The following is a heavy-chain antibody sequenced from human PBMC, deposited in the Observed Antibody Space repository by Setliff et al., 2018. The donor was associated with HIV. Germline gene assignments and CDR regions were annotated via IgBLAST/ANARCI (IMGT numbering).Heavy chain of an antibody. J-gene: IGHJ4*02. CDR2: INHSGSP. Sequence: SETLSLTCVVYNGSFSGHYWGWIRQPPGKGLEWIGEINHSGSPNYNSSLKSRVTISLDTSKNQFSLKLSSVTAADTAVYYCASLLSRGYYYDRSGYSYRDYWGQGTLVTVSS. D-gene: IGHD3-22*01. CDR3: ASLLSRGYYYDRSGYSYRDY. CDR1: NGSFSGHY. V-gene: IGHV4-34*01.